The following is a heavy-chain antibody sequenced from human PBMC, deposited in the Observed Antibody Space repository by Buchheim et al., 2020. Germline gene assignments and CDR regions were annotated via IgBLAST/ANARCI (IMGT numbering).Heavy chain of an antibody. D-gene: IGHD2-2*01. J-gene: IGHJ1*01. Sequence: EVQLLESGGGLVQPGGSLRLSCAASGFTFSSYAMSWVRQAPGKGLEWVSAISGSGGSTYYADSVKGRFTISRDNSKNTLYLQMNSLRAEDTAVYYCAKWERDIVVVPAASYFQHWGQGTL. CDR2: ISGSGGST. CDR3: AKWERDIVVVPAASYFQH. CDR1: GFTFSSYA. V-gene: IGHV3-23*01.